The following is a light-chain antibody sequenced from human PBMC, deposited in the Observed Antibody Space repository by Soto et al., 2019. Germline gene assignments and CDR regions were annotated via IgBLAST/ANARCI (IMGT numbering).Light chain of an antibody. CDR1: QSISNS. J-gene: IGKJ1*01. Sequence: DIQLTQSPSSLSASVGDRGTIRVLASQSISNSLNWYQKKPGKAPNLLIYGTSGLHSGVPSRFSGSGSGTDFTLTISSLQRGDFATYYCQQSYSSLWTFGQGTKVDIK. CDR2: GTS. CDR3: QQSYSSLWT. V-gene: IGKV1-39*01.